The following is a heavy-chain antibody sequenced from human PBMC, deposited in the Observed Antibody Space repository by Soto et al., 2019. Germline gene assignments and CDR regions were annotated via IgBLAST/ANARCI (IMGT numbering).Heavy chain of an antibody. V-gene: IGHV4-39*01. J-gene: IGHJ5*02. CDR3: ARSGLLMVYAIGGDRFDP. CDR1: GGSISSSSYY. CDR2: IYYSGST. Sequence: QLQLQESGPGLVKPSETLSLTCTVSGGSISSSSYYWGWIRQPPGKGLEWIGSIYYSGSTYYNPSLKSRVTIPVDTSKNQFSLKLSSVTAADTAVYYCARSGLLMVYAIGGDRFDPWGQGTLVTVSS. D-gene: IGHD2-8*01.